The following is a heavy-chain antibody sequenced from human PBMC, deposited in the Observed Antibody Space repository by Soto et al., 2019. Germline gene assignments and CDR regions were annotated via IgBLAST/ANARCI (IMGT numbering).Heavy chain of an antibody. V-gene: IGHV3-23*01. J-gene: IGHJ4*02. CDR3: AKVTRYSSSPVGTFDY. D-gene: IGHD6-6*01. CDR2: ISGSGGST. CDR1: GFTFSSYA. Sequence: EVQLLESGGGLVQPGGSLRLSCAASGFTFSSYAMSWVRQAPGKGLEWVSAISGSGGSTYYADSVKGRFTISRDNSKNTLYLQMNSLRAEDTAVYYCAKVTRYSSSPVGTFDYWGQGTLVTVSS.